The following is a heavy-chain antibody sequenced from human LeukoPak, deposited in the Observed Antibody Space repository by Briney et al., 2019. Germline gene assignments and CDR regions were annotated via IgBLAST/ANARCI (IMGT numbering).Heavy chain of an antibody. Sequence: GGSLRLSCAAPGLTFSSDWMHWVRQAPGKGLEWVSAIGGRDGSTYYADSVKGRFTISRDNSKNTLYVQMNSLRAEDTAVYYCAKGHYYGSGSLDYWGQGTLVTVSS. V-gene: IGHV3-23*01. CDR2: IGGRDGST. CDR1: GLTFSSDW. CDR3: AKGHYYGSGSLDY. J-gene: IGHJ4*02. D-gene: IGHD3-10*01.